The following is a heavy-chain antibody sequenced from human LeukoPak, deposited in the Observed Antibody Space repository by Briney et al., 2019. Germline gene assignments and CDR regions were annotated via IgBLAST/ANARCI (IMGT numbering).Heavy chain of an antibody. V-gene: IGHV3-11*01. CDR2: ISDSGSTI. CDR1: EFVFSDYY. D-gene: IGHD3-22*01. Sequence: GGSLRLSCAASEFVFSDYYMSWIRQAPGKGLEWVSYISDSGSTIYYADSVKGRFTISRDNVKNSLYLQMNGLRAEDTAVYYCARRPEYDRSGFDIWGQASMVTVSS. J-gene: IGHJ3*02. CDR3: ARRPEYDRSGFDI.